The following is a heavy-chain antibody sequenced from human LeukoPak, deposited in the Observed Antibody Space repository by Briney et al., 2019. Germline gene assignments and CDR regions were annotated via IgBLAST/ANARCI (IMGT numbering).Heavy chain of an antibody. CDR3: ARDFVSGLLSWFDP. V-gene: IGHV3-9*01. J-gene: IGHJ5*02. CDR2: ISWNGNSI. CDR1: GFSFDDYA. Sequence: PGGSLRLSCAASGFSFDDYAMHWVRQAPGKGLEWVSAISWNGNSIVYADSVKGRFTIARDNAKNSLYLQMNSLRAEDTAVYYCARDFVSGLLSWFDPWGQGTLVTVSS. D-gene: IGHD3-16*01.